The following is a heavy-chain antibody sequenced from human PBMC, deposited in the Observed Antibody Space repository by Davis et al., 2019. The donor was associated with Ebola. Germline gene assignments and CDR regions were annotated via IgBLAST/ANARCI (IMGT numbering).Heavy chain of an antibody. D-gene: IGHD3-3*01. CDR3: AKGSVTIFGVAPDYYGMDV. V-gene: IGHV3-53*04. J-gene: IGHJ6*02. CDR2: IYSGGST. Sequence: GGSLRLSCAASGFTVSSNYMSWVRQAPGKGLEWVSVIYSGGSTYYADSVKGRFTISRHNSKNTLYLQMNSLRAEDTAVYYCAKGSVTIFGVAPDYYGMDVWGQGTTVTVSS. CDR1: GFTVSSNY.